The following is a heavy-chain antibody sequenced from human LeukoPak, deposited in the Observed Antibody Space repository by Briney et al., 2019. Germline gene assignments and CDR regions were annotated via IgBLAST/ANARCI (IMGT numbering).Heavy chain of an antibody. CDR3: ATSDDSSGSD. V-gene: IGHV3-7*01. CDR2: IKQDGSEK. J-gene: IGHJ4*02. D-gene: IGHD3-22*01. Sequence: GGSLRLSCTASGFTFSSYWMSWVRQAPGKGLEWVANIKQDGSEKYYVDSVKGRFTISRDNAKNSLYLQMNYLRAEDTAFYYCATSDDSSGSDWGQGTLVTVSS. CDR1: GFTFSSYW.